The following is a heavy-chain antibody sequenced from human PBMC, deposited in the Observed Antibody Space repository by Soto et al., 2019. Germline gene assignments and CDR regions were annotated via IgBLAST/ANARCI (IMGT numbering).Heavy chain of an antibody. V-gene: IGHV3-21*01. Sequence: EVQLVESGGGLVKPGGSLRLSCAASGFTFSSYSMNWVRQAPGKGLEWVSSISSSSSYIYYADSVKGRFTISRDNAKNAQYLQMNGLRAEDTAVYYCARSPTPNGFDPWGQGTLVTVSS. CDR2: ISSSSSYI. CDR1: GFTFSSYS. CDR3: ARSPTPNGFDP. J-gene: IGHJ5*02.